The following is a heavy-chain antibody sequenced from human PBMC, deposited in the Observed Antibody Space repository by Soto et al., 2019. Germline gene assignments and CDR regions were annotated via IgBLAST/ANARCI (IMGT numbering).Heavy chain of an antibody. Sequence: SETLSLTCTFSGSSIIGYYWTWIRQSAEKGLEWIGYIHHSGSANYIPSLNSRLTMSVDRWKGIFSMRLASMTAADTAVYYCARGVGGSGLNWFDPWGQGSLVTVSS. D-gene: IGHD6-19*01. J-gene: IGHJ5*02. CDR3: ARGVGGSGLNWFDP. CDR1: GSSIIGYY. CDR2: IHHSGSA. V-gene: IGHV4-59*12.